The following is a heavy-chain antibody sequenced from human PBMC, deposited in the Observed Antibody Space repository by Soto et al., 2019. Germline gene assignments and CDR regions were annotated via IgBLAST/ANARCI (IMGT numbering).Heavy chain of an antibody. V-gene: IGHV3-7*01. CDR3: ARDGNAEDPDYYYYGMDV. CDR1: GFTFSSYW. Sequence: GGSLRLSCAASGFTFSSYWMSWVRQAPGKGLEWVANIKQDGSEKYYVDSVKGRFTISRDNAKNSLYLQMNSLRAEDTAVYYCARDGNAEDPDYYYYGMDVWGQGTTVTVSS. D-gene: IGHD1-1*01. J-gene: IGHJ6*02. CDR2: IKQDGSEK.